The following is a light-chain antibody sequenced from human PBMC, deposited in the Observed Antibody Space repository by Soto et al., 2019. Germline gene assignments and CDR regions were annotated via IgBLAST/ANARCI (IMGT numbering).Light chain of an antibody. V-gene: IGLV2-14*01. Sequence: QSVLTQPASVSGSPGQSITISCTGTSSDVGSYNYVSWYQQHPGKAPKLMIYGVSDRPSGISSRFSGSKSGNTASLTISGLQTEDEADYYCSSYTDSSTLFGTGTKVTVL. CDR1: SSDVGSYNY. CDR3: SSYTDSSTL. CDR2: GVS. J-gene: IGLJ1*01.